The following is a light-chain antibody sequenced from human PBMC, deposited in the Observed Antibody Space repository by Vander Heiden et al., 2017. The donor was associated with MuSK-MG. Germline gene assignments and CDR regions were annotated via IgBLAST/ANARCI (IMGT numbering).Light chain of an antibody. V-gene: IGKV1-5*01. CDR2: DAS. Sequence: DIQMTQSPSTLSASVGDRVTITCRASQSINTWLAWFQQKPGKAPKLLIYDASSLQGGVPSRFSGSGSGTDFALTINSLQPDDFATYYCQQEKSFLCTFGQGTKMDIK. J-gene: IGKJ2*02. CDR1: QSINTW. CDR3: QQEKSFLCT.